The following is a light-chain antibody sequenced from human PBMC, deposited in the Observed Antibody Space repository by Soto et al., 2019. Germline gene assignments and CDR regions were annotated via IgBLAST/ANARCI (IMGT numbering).Light chain of an antibody. CDR2: GAS. J-gene: IGKJ1*01. CDR3: QQYNTWPQT. Sequence: EIVLTQSPGTLSLSPGERATLSCRASQSVSSSYLAWYQQKPGQAPRLLIYGASSRATGIPDRFSGSGSGTDFTLTISSLQSEDFTVYFCQQYNTWPQTFGQGTKV. CDR1: QSVSSSY. V-gene: IGKV3-20*01.